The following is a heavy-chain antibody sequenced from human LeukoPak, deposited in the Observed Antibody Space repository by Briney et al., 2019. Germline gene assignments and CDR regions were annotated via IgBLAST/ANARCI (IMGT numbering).Heavy chain of an antibody. D-gene: IGHD2-2*01. CDR1: GFTFSSYA. Sequence: GGSLRLSCVASGFTFSSYAMSWVRQAPGKGLEWVSTISGSGDSTYYADSVKGRFTISRDNSKNTLHLQMNSLRAEDTAVYSCAKGRSGVSSAAINYWDQGTLVTVSS. CDR2: ISGSGDST. V-gene: IGHV3-23*01. J-gene: IGHJ4*02. CDR3: AKGRSGVSSAAINY.